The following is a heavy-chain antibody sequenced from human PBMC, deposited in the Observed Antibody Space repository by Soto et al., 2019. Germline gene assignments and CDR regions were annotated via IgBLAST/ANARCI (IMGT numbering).Heavy chain of an antibody. D-gene: IGHD1-7*01. Sequence: SETLSLTCTVSGGSISSYYWSWIRQPPGKGLEWIGYIYYSGSTNYNPSLKSRVTISVDTSKNQFSLKLSSVTAADTAVYYCARVTLGLRLFDYWGQGTLVTVSS. CDR3: ARVTLGLRLFDY. CDR1: GGSISSYY. CDR2: IYYSGST. V-gene: IGHV4-59*01. J-gene: IGHJ4*02.